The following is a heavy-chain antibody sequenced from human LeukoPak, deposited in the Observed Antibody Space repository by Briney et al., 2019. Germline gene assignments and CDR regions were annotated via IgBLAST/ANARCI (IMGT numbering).Heavy chain of an antibody. V-gene: IGHV3-21*01. D-gene: IGHD6-13*01. CDR2: ISSSSSYI. CDR3: ARGEVRWVYGWVVP. CDR1: GFTFSSYS. Sequence: GGSLRLSCAASGFTFSSYSMNWVRQAPGKGLEWVSSISSSSSYIYYADSVKGRFTISRDNAKNSLYLQMNSQRAEDTAVYYCARGEVRWVYGWVVPWGEGTLVTVSS. J-gene: IGHJ5*02.